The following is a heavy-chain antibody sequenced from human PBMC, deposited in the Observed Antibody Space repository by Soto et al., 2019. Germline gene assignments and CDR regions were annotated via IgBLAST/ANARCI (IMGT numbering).Heavy chain of an antibody. V-gene: IGHV1-3*01. Sequence: ASVKVSCKASGYTFTSYDMHWVCQAPGQRLEWMGWINAGNGNTKYSQKFQGRVTITRDTSASTAYMELSSLRSEDTAVYYCARDRGYCSGGSCYLDAFDIWGQGTMVTVSS. J-gene: IGHJ3*02. CDR2: INAGNGNT. CDR3: ARDRGYCSGGSCYLDAFDI. CDR1: GYTFTSYD. D-gene: IGHD2-15*01.